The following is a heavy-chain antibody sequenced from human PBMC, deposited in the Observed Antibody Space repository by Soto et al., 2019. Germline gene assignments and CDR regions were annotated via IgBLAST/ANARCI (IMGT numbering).Heavy chain of an antibody. CDR2: IDPSDSYT. V-gene: IGHV5-10-1*01. CDR1: GYSFTSYW. CDR3: ARPSRSSGYYYGSYGMDV. Sequence: VECLTISCKGSGYSFTSYWISWVLQMPGKGLEWMGRIDPSDSYTNYSPSFQGHVTISADKSISTAYLQWSSMKASDTAMYYCARPSRSSGYYYGSYGMDVWGKGTKVTVSS. D-gene: IGHD3-22*01. J-gene: IGHJ6*04.